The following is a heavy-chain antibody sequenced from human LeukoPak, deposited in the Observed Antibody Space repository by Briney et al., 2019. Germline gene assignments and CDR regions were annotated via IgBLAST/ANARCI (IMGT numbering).Heavy chain of an antibody. V-gene: IGHV1-24*01. J-gene: IGHJ5*02. CDR2: FDPEDGET. CDR1: GYTLTELS. D-gene: IGHD2-2*01. CDR3: ATYCSSTSCYDYNWFDP. Sequence: ASVKVSCKVSGYTLTELSMHWVRQAPGKGLEWMGGFDPEDGETIYAQKFQGRVTMTEDTSTDTAYMELSSLRSEDTAVYYCATYCSSTSCYDYNWFDPWGQGTLVTVSS.